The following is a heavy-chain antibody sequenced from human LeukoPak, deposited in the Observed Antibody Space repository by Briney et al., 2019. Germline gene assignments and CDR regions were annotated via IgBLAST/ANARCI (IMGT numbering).Heavy chain of an antibody. CDR3: AREGYCSGNSCANWFDP. V-gene: IGHV4-59*01. J-gene: IGHJ5*02. Sequence: SETLSLTCAVSGGSISFYYWSWIRQPPGRGLEWIGYVHYSGSTSYNPSLKSRVTMSVDTSKNQFSLKLTSVTAADTAVYYCAREGYCSGNSCANWFDPWGQGTLVTVSS. D-gene: IGHD2-15*01. CDR2: VHYSGST. CDR1: GGSISFYY.